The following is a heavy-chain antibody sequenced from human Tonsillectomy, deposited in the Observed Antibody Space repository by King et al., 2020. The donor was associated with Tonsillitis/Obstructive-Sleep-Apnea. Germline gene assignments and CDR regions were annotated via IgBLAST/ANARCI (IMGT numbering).Heavy chain of an antibody. D-gene: IGHD4-17*01. CDR1: GYTFTTYA. Sequence: QLVQSGSELKKPGASVKVSCKASGYTFTTYAFNWVRQAPAQGPEWMGWINTNTGHPTYAQGFTGRFVFSLDTSISTSYLQISGLKAEDTAVYYCASSWGPTGTGYMDVWGKGTTVTVSS. CDR3: ASSWGPTGTGYMDV. CDR2: INTNTGHP. V-gene: IGHV7-4-1*02. J-gene: IGHJ6*03.